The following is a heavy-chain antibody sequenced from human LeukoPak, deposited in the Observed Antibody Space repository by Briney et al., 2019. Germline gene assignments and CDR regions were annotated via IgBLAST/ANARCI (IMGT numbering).Heavy chain of an antibody. J-gene: IGHJ4*02. CDR1: GFTFNSYG. CDR3: ARATRIAVAEFFFDY. D-gene: IGHD6-13*01. CDR2: ISYDGSQK. Sequence: GGSLRLSCAASGFTFNSYGMHWVRQAPGKGLEWVALISYDGSQKYYVDSVKGRFTISRDNPKKTLYLQMNSLRPEDTAVYYCARATRIAVAEFFFDYWGQGTLVTVSS. V-gene: IGHV3-30*03.